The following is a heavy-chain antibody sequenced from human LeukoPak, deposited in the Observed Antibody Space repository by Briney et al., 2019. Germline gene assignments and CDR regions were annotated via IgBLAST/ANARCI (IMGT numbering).Heavy chain of an antibody. V-gene: IGHV1-69*06. CDR1: GYTFTGYY. Sequence: SVRVSCKASGYTFTGYYMHWVRQAPGQGLDWMEGIIPRFGTANYAQKIQGTVTITADKSTSTAYMELSSLRSEDTAVYYCACQIEVGATHRGFYYYMDVWGKGTTVTVSS. CDR2: IIPRFGTA. D-gene: IGHD1-26*01. CDR3: ACQIEVGATHRGFYYYMDV. J-gene: IGHJ6*03.